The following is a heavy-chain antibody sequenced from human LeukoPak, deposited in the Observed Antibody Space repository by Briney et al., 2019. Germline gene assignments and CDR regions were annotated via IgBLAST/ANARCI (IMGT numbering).Heavy chain of an antibody. J-gene: IGHJ6*02. Sequence: SETLSLTCTVSGGSISSYYWSWIRQPPGKGLEWIGYIYYSGSTNYNPSLKSRVTISVDTSKNQFSLKLSSVTAADTAVYYCARLRIKANSSSWSPYYYYGMDVWGQGTTVTVSS. D-gene: IGHD6-13*01. CDR2: IYYSGST. V-gene: IGHV4-59*01. CDR3: ARLRIKANSSSWSPYYYYGMDV. CDR1: GGSISSYY.